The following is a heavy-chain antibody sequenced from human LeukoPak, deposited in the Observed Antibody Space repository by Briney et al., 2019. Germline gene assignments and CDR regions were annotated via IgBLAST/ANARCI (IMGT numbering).Heavy chain of an antibody. CDR2: ISHDGSNK. J-gene: IGHJ4*02. CDR1: GFTFSSCG. D-gene: IGHD2-15*01. V-gene: IGHV3-30*18. Sequence: SGRSLRLSCAASGFTFSSCGIHWVRQAPGKGLEWVAVISHDGSNKYYADSVKGRFTISRDNFKNTLYLHMSSLRAEDTALYYCAKDGRSARLGYYFDCWGQGTLVTVSS. CDR3: AKDGRSARLGYYFDC.